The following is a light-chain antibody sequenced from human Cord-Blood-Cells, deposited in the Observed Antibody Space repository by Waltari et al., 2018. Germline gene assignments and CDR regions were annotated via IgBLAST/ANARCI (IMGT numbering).Light chain of an antibody. CDR2: DVS. J-gene: IGLJ3*02. Sequence: QSALTQPASVSGSPGQSITISCTGTSRDVGGYNYVSWYQQHPGKAPKLMIYDVSNRPSGVPNRFSGSKTGNTASLTISGLQAEDEADYYCSSYTSSSTWVFGGGTKLTVL. V-gene: IGLV2-14*03. CDR1: SRDVGGYNY. CDR3: SSYTSSSTWV.